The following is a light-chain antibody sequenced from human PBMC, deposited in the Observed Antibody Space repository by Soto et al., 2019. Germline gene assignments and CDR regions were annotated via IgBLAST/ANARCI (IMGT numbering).Light chain of an antibody. CDR2: DAS. CDR3: QHYDASPPRYT. Sequence: EIVLTQSPGTLSLSPGERPTLSCRASQSVSSRYLAWYQHKAGQGPRLLIYDASSRATGIPDRFSGSGSGTDFTLTISRLEPEDFAVYYCQHYDASPPRYTFGQGTKLDIK. J-gene: IGKJ2*01. CDR1: QSVSSRY. V-gene: IGKV3-20*01.